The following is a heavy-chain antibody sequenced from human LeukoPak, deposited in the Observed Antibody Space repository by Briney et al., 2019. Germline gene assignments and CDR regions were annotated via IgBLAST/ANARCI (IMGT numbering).Heavy chain of an antibody. Sequence: SETLSLTCTVSGGSISSTSYYWGWIRQPPGKGLEWIGSIYYSGSTYYNPSLKSRVTISVDTSKNQFSLKLSSVTAADTAVYYCARVDNNGLYSEYFDHWGQGTLVTVSS. CDR1: GGSISSTSYY. CDR2: IYYSGST. CDR3: ARVDNNGLYSEYFDH. V-gene: IGHV4-39*07. J-gene: IGHJ1*01. D-gene: IGHD6-19*01.